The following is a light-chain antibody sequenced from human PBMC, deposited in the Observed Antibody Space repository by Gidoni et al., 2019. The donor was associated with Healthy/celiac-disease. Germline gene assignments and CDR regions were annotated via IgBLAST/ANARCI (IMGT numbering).Light chain of an antibody. CDR1: KLGDKY. V-gene: IGLV3-1*01. Sequence: SYELTQPPSVSVSPGQTASITCSGEKLGDKYACWYQQKPGQSPVLVISQDSKRPAGIPERFSGSNSGNTATLTISGTQAMDEADYYCQACDSSIVVVGGGTKLTVL. J-gene: IGLJ2*01. CDR2: QDS. CDR3: QACDSSIVV.